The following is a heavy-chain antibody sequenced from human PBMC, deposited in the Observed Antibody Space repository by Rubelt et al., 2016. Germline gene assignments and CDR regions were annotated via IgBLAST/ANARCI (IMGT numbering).Heavy chain of an antibody. J-gene: IGHJ5*02. V-gene: IGHV4-34*01. Sequence: QVQLQRWGAGLLKPSETLSLTCAVYGGSFSGSYWSWIRQPPGKGLEWIGEINHSGSTNSNPSLKSRVTRSVDTSKIQFSLKLSSVTAADTAVYYCARGLARAAAAPRRLWFDPWGQGTLVTVSS. CDR1: GGSFSGSY. CDR3: ARGLARAAAAPRRLWFDP. D-gene: IGHD6-13*01. CDR2: INHSGST.